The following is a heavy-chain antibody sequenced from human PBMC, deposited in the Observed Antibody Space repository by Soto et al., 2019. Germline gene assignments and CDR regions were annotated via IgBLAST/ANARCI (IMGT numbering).Heavy chain of an antibody. D-gene: IGHD2-15*01. J-gene: IGHJ5*02. Sequence: SVKVSCKASGYTFTGYDLHCVRQAPGKGLEWMGRIIPILGIANYAQKFQGRVTITADKSTSTAYMELSSLRSEDTAVYYCARQKNTLPGSDPWGQGTLVTVSS. V-gene: IGHV1-69*04. CDR3: ARQKNTLPGSDP. CDR2: IIPILGIA. CDR1: GYTFTGYD.